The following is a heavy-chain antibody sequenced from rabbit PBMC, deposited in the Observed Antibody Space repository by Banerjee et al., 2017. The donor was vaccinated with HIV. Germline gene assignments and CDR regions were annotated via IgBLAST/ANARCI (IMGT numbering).Heavy chain of an antibody. V-gene: IGHV1S40*01. D-gene: IGHD1-1*01. CDR3: ARDGTNINSVTFNL. Sequence: QSLEESGGDLVKPEGSLTLTCKASGIDFSSYYYYMCWVRQAPGRGLEWIACIYAGSSGDTYYVSWAKGRFTITKTASTTVTLQMTSVTAADTATYFCARDGTNINSVTFNLWGPGTLVTVS. J-gene: IGHJ4*01. CDR1: GIDFSSYYYY. CDR2: IYAGSSGDT.